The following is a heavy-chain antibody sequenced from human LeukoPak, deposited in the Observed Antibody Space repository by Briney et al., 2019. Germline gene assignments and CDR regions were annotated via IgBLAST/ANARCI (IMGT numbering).Heavy chain of an antibody. V-gene: IGHV3-23*01. J-gene: IGHJ4*02. D-gene: IGHD6-6*01. Sequence: GGSLRLSCAASGFTFTSYAMSWVRQAPGRGLEWVSAISGSGGSTYHADSVKGRFTISRDNSKNTLYLQMNSLRAEDTAVYYCAKMGVVAARPGTFDYWGQGTLVTVSS. CDR1: GFTFTSYA. CDR2: ISGSGGST. CDR3: AKMGVVAARPGTFDY.